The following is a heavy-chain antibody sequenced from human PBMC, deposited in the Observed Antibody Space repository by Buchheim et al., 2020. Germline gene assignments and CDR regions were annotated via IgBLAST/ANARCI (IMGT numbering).Heavy chain of an antibody. J-gene: IGHJ4*02. CDR1: GFTFSSYG. D-gene: IGHD6-13*01. CDR2: IWYDGSIK. V-gene: IGHV3-33*08. CDR3: ARDRQPDY. Sequence: QVQLVESGGGVVQPGRSLRLSCAASGFTFSSYGMHWVRQAPGKGLEWVAFIWYDGSIKNYADSVKGRFTISRDNSWSTLYLQMNSLRAEDTAVYYCARDRQPDYWGQGTL.